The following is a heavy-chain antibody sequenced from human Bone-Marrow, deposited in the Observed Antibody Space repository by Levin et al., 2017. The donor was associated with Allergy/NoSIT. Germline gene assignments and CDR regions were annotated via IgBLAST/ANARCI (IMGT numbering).Heavy chain of an antibody. CDR1: GYAFAGYY. D-gene: IGHD1-1*01. CDR3: ALMFNERKYAYNFDY. J-gene: IGHJ4*02. V-gene: IGHV1-2*02. CDR2: IDPNGGGT. Sequence: GESLKISCKASGYAFAGYYIHWVRQAPGQGLEWMGWIDPNGGGTNFAQKFQGRVTMTRDMSISASYMELSGLRYDDTAMYYCALMFNERKYAYNFDYWGQGTLVTVPS.